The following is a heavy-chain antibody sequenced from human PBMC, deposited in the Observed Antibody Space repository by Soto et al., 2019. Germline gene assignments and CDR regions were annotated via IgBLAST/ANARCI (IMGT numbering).Heavy chain of an antibody. CDR2: LKSKIVGGAI. V-gene: IGHV3-15*01. D-gene: IGHD6-25*01. CDR3: AYHSSARFKPSFYFDY. CDR1: GFTFSHAW. J-gene: IGHJ4*02. Sequence: EVQLVESGGGFVKPGESLRLSCAASGFTFSHAWLSWVRQAPGKGLEWVGRLKSKIVGGAIDYAAPVKGRFTISRDDSKNTLYLQMSTLMTEDTAVYYCAYHSSARFKPSFYFDYWGQGALVTVSS.